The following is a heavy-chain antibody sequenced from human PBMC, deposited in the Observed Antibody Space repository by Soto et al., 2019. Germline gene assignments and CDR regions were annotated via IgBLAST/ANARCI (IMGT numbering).Heavy chain of an antibody. Sequence: SETLSLTCSVSGDSVTSDTYYWGWIRQPPGRGLEWIGYFFYSENTYYNPSLKSRVTISVDSSKNHFSLNLNSVTAADSATYYCVRGRGYSTGYFDYWGQGSQVTVSS. D-gene: IGHD3-3*01. CDR1: GDSVTSDTYY. J-gene: IGHJ4*02. CDR3: VRGRGYSTGYFDY. CDR2: FFYSENT. V-gene: IGHV4-39*02.